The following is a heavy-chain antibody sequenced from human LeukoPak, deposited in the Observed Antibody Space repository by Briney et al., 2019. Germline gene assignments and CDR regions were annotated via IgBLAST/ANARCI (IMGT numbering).Heavy chain of an antibody. CDR1: VGSITSGGDY. Sequence: SETLSLICTVSVGSITSGGDYWNWIRQHPGKGLEWIGYISNSGNTYYNPSLKSRVTLSVDTSKNQFSLKLDSVTAADTAVYYCAAVNYDVLTGYYLQWGQGTLVTVSS. V-gene: IGHV4-31*03. J-gene: IGHJ4*02. CDR3: AAVNYDVLTGYYLQ. D-gene: IGHD3-9*01. CDR2: ISNSGNT.